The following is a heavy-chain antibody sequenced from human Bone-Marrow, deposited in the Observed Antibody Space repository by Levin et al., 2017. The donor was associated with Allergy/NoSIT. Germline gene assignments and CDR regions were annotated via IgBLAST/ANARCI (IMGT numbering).Heavy chain of an antibody. Sequence: SETLSLTCAVSGYSISLTNRWAWLRQPPGKGLEWIGSLSHSGATYYNPSFKSRVIISGDTAKNHVSLKLKSVAAADTAISYCATEVNYYDSSGRYSPPRSCDYWGQGTLLTVSS. V-gene: IGHV4-38-2*02. J-gene: IGHJ4*02. D-gene: IGHD3-22*01. CDR2: LSHSGAT. CDR3: ATEVNYYDSSGRYSPPRSCDY. CDR1: GYSISLTNR.